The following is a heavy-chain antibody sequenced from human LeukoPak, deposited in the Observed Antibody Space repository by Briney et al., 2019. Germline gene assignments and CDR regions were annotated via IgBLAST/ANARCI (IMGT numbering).Heavy chain of an antibody. CDR2: ISISSSTT. D-gene: IGHD3-10*01. CDR3: VRRGLIETEYLER. V-gene: IGHV3-48*04. Sequence: GGSLRLSCAASGFTFSSFSMNWVRQAPGKGPEWVSYISISSSTTYYADSVKGRFSISRDNAKSSLHLQMNSLRAEDTAVYYCVRRGLIETEYLERWGQGTLVIVSS. CDR1: GFTFSSFS. J-gene: IGHJ1*01.